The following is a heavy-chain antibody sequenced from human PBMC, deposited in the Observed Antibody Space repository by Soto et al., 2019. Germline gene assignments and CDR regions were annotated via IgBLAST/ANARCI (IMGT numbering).Heavy chain of an antibody. CDR1: GASITSGAYY. CDR3: ARLVYDTRLNYMYFDF. V-gene: IGHV4-31*03. J-gene: IGHJ4*02. CDR2: IYYTGST. D-gene: IGHD3-22*01. Sequence: SETLSLTCTVSGASITSGAYYWTWVRQHPVKGLEWIGHIYYTGSTYYNPSLKSRLNISLDTSKNQFSLKLTSVTAADTAIYFCARLVYDTRLNYMYFDFWGQGALVTVSS.